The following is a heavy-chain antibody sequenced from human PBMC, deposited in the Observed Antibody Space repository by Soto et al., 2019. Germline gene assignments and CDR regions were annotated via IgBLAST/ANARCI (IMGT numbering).Heavy chain of an antibody. CDR1: GFTFRSFT. CDR2: ISSNSAYI. D-gene: IGHD6-13*01. Sequence: EVQLVESGGGLVKPGGSLRLSCAASGFTFRSFTMNWVRQAPGKGLEWVSTISSNSAYIYYTDALRGRFTSSRDNAKNSLHRQMNSLRAADTALYYCTRDASRDSSARGWFDPWGPGTLVTVSS. V-gene: IGHV3-21*02. CDR3: TRDASRDSSARGWFDP. J-gene: IGHJ5*02.